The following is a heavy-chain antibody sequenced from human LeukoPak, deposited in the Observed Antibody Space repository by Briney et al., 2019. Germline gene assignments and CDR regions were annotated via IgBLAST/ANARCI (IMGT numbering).Heavy chain of an antibody. CDR1: GFTFSSYS. Sequence: PGGSLRLSCAASGFTFSSYSMNWVRQAPGKGLEWVSYISSSSTIYYADSVKGRFTISRDNAKNSLYLQMNSLRAEDTAVYYCARDTPMYYFDYWGQGTLVTVSS. V-gene: IGHV3-48*04. CDR2: ISSSSTI. J-gene: IGHJ4*02. CDR3: ARDTPMYYFDY.